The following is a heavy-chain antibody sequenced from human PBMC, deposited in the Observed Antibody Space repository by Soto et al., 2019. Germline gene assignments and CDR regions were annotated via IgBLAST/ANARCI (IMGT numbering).Heavy chain of an antibody. V-gene: IGHV3-23*01. J-gene: IGHJ4*01. Sequence: EVQLLESGGGLVQPGESLRLSCAASGFTISSYAMSWVRQSPGTGLEWVSVISGSDESTYYADSVKGRFTISRDNSKNSLYLHMNGLHAVDTAVYFFEIWSNSSTFDYWGDGTLVTVSS. D-gene: IGHD6-6*01. CDR3: EIWSNSSTFDY. CDR2: ISGSDEST. CDR1: GFTISSYA.